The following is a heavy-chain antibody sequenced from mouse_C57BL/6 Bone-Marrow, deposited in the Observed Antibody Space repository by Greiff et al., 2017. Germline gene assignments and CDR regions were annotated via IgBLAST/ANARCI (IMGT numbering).Heavy chain of an antibody. D-gene: IGHD1-1*01. Sequence: QVQLQQPGAELVKPGASVKLSCTASGYTFTSYWMYWVKQRPGQGLEWIGIIHPNGGSTNYNETVKSKVTLTVDKSSSTEYMQLSSLTSEDSAVYYCARFPFYRDYWGQGTSVTVSS. CDR3: ARFPFYRDY. CDR1: GYTFTSYW. V-gene: IGHV1-64*01. J-gene: IGHJ4*01. CDR2: IHPNGGST.